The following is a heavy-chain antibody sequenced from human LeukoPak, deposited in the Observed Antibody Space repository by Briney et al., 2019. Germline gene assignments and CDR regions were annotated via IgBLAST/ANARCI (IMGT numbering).Heavy chain of an antibody. D-gene: IGHD3-3*01. CDR1: GFTFSSCE. V-gene: IGHV3-48*03. CDR2: ISSSGSTI. CDR3: ARMAGAIFGGGFDY. Sequence: GGSLRLSCAASGFTFSSCEMNWVRQAPGKGLEWVSYISSSGSTIYYADSVKGRFTISRDNAKNSLYLQMNSLRAEDTAVYYCARMAGAIFGGGFDYWGQGTLVTVSS. J-gene: IGHJ4*02.